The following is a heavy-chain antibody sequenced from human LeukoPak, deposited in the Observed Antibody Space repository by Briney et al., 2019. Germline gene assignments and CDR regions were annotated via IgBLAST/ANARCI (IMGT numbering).Heavy chain of an antibody. V-gene: IGHV3-53*05. D-gene: IGHD3-9*01. J-gene: IGHJ4*02. Sequence: GGSLRLSCAASGFTVSSNYMSWVRQAPGKGLEWVSVIYSGGSAYYADSVKGRFAISRDNSKNTLYLQMNSLRPEDTAVYYCARDRHVYYDILTGYASYFEYWGQGALVTVSS. CDR3: ARDRHVYYDILTGYASYFEY. CDR2: IYSGGSA. CDR1: GFTVSSNY.